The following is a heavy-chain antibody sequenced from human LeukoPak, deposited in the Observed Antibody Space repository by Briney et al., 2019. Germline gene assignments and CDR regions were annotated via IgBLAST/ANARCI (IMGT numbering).Heavy chain of an antibody. J-gene: IGHJ4*02. D-gene: IGHD3-22*01. V-gene: IGHV3-21*04. CDR1: VFTFSTYN. CDR2: ITSSSRYT. Sequence: PGGSLRLSCAASVFTFSTYNMNWVRQAPGKGLEWVSSITSSSRYTFYADSVKGRFTISRDNSKNTLYLQMNSLRAEDTAVYYCAKDRSRYYYDSSGYYYFDYWGQGTLVTVSS. CDR3: AKDRSRYYYDSSGYYYFDY.